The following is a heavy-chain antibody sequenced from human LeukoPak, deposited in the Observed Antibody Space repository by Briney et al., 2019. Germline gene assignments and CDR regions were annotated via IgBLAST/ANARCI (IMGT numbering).Heavy chain of an antibody. V-gene: IGHV3-7*04. CDR3: ARVLYRCNFDY. Sequence: GGSLRLSCAASGFTFSSYAMHWVRQAPGKGLEWVANIKQDGSEKYYVDSVKGRFTISRDNAKNSLYLQMNSLRAEDTAVYYCARVLYRCNFDYWGQGTLVTVSS. CDR2: IKQDGSEK. CDR1: GFTFSSYA. J-gene: IGHJ4*02. D-gene: IGHD1-26*01.